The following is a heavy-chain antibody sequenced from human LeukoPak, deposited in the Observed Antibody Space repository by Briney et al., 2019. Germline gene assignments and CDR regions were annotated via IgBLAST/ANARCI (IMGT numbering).Heavy chain of an antibody. D-gene: IGHD6-19*01. CDR3: GFSSSGWAGLDY. Sequence: GGSLRLSCAASGFTFSSYWMHWVRQAPGKGLVWVSRINSDGSSTSYADSVKGRFTISRDNAKNTLYLQMNSLRADDTAVYYCGFSSSGWAGLDYWGQGTLVTVSS. J-gene: IGHJ4*02. V-gene: IGHV3-74*01. CDR1: GFTFSSYW. CDR2: INSDGSST.